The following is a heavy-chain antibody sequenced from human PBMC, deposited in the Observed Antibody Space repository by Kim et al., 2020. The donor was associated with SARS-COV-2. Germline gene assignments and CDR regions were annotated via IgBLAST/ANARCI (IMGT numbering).Heavy chain of an antibody. CDR1: GGSFSGYY. D-gene: IGHD4-17*01. CDR2: INHSGST. CDR3: ARGHWGTVTSPFQH. J-gene: IGHJ1*01. Sequence: SETLSLTCAVYGGSFSGYYWSWIRQPPGKGLEWIGEINHSGSTNYNPSLKSRVTISVDTSKNQFSLKLSSVTAADTAVYYCARGHWGTVTSPFQHWGQGTLVTVSS. V-gene: IGHV4-34*01.